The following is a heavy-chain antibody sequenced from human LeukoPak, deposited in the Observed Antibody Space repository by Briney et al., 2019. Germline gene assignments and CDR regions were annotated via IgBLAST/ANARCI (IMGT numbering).Heavy chain of an antibody. CDR1: GYIFTGYY. CDR3: ARRVAVARRDAFDI. CDR2: INPQSGDT. V-gene: IGHV1-2*02. J-gene: IGHJ3*02. D-gene: IGHD6-19*01. Sequence: ASVEVSCKASGYIFTGYYLHWLRQAPGQGLEWMGWINPQSGDTKYAQKFEGRVTMTRDTSINTVYMELNNVRSDDTAVYYCARRVAVARRDAFDIWGQGTMVTVSS.